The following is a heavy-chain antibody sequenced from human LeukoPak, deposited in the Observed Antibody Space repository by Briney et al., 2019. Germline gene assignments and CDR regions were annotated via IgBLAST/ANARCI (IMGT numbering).Heavy chain of an antibody. CDR2: IYYSGST. CDR1: GGSVSSGSYY. J-gene: IGHJ4*02. D-gene: IGHD1-26*01. CDR3: ARLGSGSYPPFDY. Sequence: SETLSLTCTVSGGSVSSGSYYWSWIRQPPGKGLEWIGYIYYSGSTNYNPSLKSRVTISVDTSKNQFSLKLSSVTAADTAVYYCARLGSGSYPPFDYWGQGTLVTVSS. V-gene: IGHV4-61*01.